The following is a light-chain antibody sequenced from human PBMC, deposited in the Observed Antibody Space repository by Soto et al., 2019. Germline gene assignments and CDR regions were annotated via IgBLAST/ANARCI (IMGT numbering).Light chain of an antibody. J-gene: IGKJ4*01. CDR1: QSISTY. CDR2: GAS. Sequence: DIQMTQSPSSLSASIGDRITITCRASQSISTYLNWYQQRPGKAPNLLIYGASTLHNGVPSRFSGSGSATDFTLTISSLQPEDFATSYCQQSFITPPLTFGGGTKVEIK. V-gene: IGKV1-39*01. CDR3: QQSFITPPLT.